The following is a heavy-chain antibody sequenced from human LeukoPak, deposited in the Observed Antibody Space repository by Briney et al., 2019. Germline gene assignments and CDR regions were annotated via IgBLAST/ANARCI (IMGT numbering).Heavy chain of an antibody. CDR3: AKEYYYGSGSPMPDYGMDV. V-gene: IGHV3-23*01. CDR1: GFTFSSYW. D-gene: IGHD3-10*01. J-gene: IGHJ6*04. CDR2: ISGSGGST. Sequence: AGGSLRLSCAASGFTFSSYWMSWVRQAPGKGLEWVSAISGSGGSTYYADSVKGRFTISRDNSKNTLYLQMNSLRAEDTAVYYCAKEYYYGSGSPMPDYGMDVWGKGTTVTVSS.